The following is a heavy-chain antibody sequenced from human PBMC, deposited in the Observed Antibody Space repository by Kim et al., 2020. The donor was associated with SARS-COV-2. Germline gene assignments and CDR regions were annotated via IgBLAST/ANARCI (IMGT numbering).Heavy chain of an antibody. CDR1: GGSFSGYY. D-gene: IGHD6-19*01. J-gene: IGHJ4*02. Sequence: SETLSLTCAVYGGSFSGYYWSWIRQPPGKGLEWIGEINHSGSTNYNPSLKSRVTISVDTSKNQFSLKLSSVTAADTAVYYCARASPQQWLVRFDYWGQGTLVTVSS. V-gene: IGHV4-34*01. CDR2: INHSGST. CDR3: ARASPQQWLVRFDY.